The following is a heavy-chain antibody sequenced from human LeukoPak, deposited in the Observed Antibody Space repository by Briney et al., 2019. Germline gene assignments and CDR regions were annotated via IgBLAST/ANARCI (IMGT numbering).Heavy chain of an antibody. Sequence: TETLSLTCTVSGGSISSYYWSWIRQPPGKGLEWIGYIYYSGSTNYNPSLKSRVTISVDTSKDQFSLKLSSVTAADTAVYYCAGGDPSWFHPWGQGTLVTVSS. J-gene: IGHJ5*02. CDR3: AGGDPSWFHP. CDR1: GGSISSYY. CDR2: IYYSGST. D-gene: IGHD2-21*02. V-gene: IGHV4-59*01.